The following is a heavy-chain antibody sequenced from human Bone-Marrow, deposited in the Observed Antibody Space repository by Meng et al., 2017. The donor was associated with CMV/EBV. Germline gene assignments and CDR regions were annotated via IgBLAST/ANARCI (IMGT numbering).Heavy chain of an antibody. CDR2: IYYSGST. CDR3: ARNGGSGDSVDI. V-gene: IGHV4-39*01. Sequence: SETLSLTCTVSGGSISSSSYYWGWIRQPPGKGLEWIGSIYYSGSTYYNPSLKSRVTIFVDTSKNQFSLKLSSVTAADTAVYYCARNGGSGDSVDIWGQGTLVTVSS. J-gene: IGHJ4*01. CDR1: GGSISSSSYY. D-gene: IGHD3-3*01.